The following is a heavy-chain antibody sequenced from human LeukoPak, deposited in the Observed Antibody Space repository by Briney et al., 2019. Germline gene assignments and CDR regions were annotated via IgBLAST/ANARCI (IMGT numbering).Heavy chain of an antibody. J-gene: IGHJ3*02. V-gene: IGHV3-7*01. CDR1: GFTVSSYW. D-gene: IGHD1-26*01. CDR3: ARVKSTDSGSYPDAFAI. CDR2: IKQDGSEK. Sequence: GGSLRLSCAGSGFTVSSYWMSWVRQAPGKGLEWVANIKQDGSEKYYVDAVKGRFTISRDNAKNSLYLQMNSLRAEDTAVYYCARVKSTDSGSYPDAFAIWGQGTMVTVSS.